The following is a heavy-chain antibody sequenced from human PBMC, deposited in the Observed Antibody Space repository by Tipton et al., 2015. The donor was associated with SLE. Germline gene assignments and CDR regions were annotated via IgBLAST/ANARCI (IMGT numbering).Heavy chain of an antibody. Sequence: GSLRLSCAASGFTFSSYSMNWVRQAPGKGLEWVSYISSSSSTIYYADSVKGRFTISRDNAKNSLYLQMNSLRAEDTAVYYCARRGYSSFDYWGQGTLVTVSS. D-gene: IGHD6-19*01. J-gene: IGHJ4*02. CDR1: GFTFSSYS. CDR2: ISSSSSTI. CDR3: ARRGYSSFDY. V-gene: IGHV3-48*01.